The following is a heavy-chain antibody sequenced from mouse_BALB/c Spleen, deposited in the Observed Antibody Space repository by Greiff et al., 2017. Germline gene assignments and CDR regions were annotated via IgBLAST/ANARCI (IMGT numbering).Heavy chain of an antibody. Sequence: QVQLQQSGAELMKPGASVKISCKATGYTFSSYWIEWVKQRPGHGLEWIGEILPGSGSTNYNEKFKGKATFTADTSSNTAYMQLSSLTSEDSAVYYCATKGNYPRYAMDYWGQGTSVTVSS. D-gene: IGHD2-1*01. J-gene: IGHJ4*01. V-gene: IGHV1-9*01. CDR3: ATKGNYPRYAMDY. CDR2: ILPGSGST. CDR1: GYTFSSYW.